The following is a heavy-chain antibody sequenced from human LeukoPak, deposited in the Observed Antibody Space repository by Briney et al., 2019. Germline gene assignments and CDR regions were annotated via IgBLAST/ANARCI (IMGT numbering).Heavy chain of an antibody. Sequence: GGSLILSCTAAGFIFSSYEMNWGGQAPGKGREGGSYISSSGSTRTYADSVKGRFTISRDNAKNSLYLEMNSLRAEDTAVYYCAREIVSAVAGNFDYWGQGTLVTVSS. J-gene: IGHJ4*02. D-gene: IGHD6-19*01. CDR2: ISSSGSTR. V-gene: IGHV3-48*03. CDR3: AREIVSAVAGNFDY. CDR1: GFIFSSYE.